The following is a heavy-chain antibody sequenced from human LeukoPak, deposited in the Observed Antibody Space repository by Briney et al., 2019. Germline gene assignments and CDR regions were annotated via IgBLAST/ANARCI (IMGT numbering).Heavy chain of an antibody. CDR1: GGTFSSYA. CDR3: ATGSGSYYRTYYYDY. Sequence: SVKVSCKASGGTFSSYAISWVRQAPGQGLEWMGGIIPIFGTANYAQKFQGRVTITADKSTSTAYMELSSLRSEDTAVYYCATGSGSYYRTYYYDYWGQGTLVTVSS. V-gene: IGHV1-69*06. CDR2: IIPIFGTA. J-gene: IGHJ4*02. D-gene: IGHD3-10*01.